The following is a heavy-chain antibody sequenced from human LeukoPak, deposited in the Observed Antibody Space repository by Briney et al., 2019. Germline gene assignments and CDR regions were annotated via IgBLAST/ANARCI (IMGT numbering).Heavy chain of an antibody. V-gene: IGHV1-46*01. Sequence: ASVKVSCKASGYTFTSYHLHWVRQAPGQGLEWMGIINPSSGSATYSQTFQDRVTMTRDMSTSTVYMELSSLTSEDTAVYYCARGNGYYYYMDVWGKGTTVIVSS. CDR1: GYTFTSYH. D-gene: IGHD1-1*01. CDR2: INPSSGSA. CDR3: ARGNGYYYYMDV. J-gene: IGHJ6*03.